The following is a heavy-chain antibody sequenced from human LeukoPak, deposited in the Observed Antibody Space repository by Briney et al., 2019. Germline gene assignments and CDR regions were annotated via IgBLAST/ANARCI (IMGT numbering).Heavy chain of an antibody. V-gene: IGHV4-34*01. CDR2: INHSGST. CDR1: GGSFSGYY. CDR3: ARKGTDYGGNWYFDL. Sequence: SETLSLTCAVYGGSFSGYYWSWIRQPPGKGLEWIGEINHSGSTNYNPSLKSRVTISVDTSKNQFSLKLSSVTAADTAVYYRARKGTDYGGNWYFDLWGRGTLVTVPS. J-gene: IGHJ2*01. D-gene: IGHD4-17*01.